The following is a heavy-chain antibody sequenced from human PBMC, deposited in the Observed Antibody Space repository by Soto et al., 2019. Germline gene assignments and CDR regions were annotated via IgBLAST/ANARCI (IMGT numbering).Heavy chain of an antibody. Sequence: SETLSLTCTVSGGSISSYYWSWIRQPPGKGLEWIGYIYYSGSTNYNPSLKSRVTISVDTSKNQFSLKLSSVTAADTAVYYCARDLRSRIDVWGPGTPLTVSS. CDR2: IYYSGST. D-gene: IGHD3-10*01. J-gene: IGHJ6*02. CDR3: ARDLRSRIDV. V-gene: IGHV4-59*01. CDR1: GGSISSYY.